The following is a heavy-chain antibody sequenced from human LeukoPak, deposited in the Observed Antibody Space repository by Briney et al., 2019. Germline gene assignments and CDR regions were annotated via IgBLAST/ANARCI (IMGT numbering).Heavy chain of an antibody. J-gene: IGHJ4*02. Sequence: GGSLRLSCAASGFTFSSYAMHWVRQAPGKGLEWVAVISYDGSNKYYADSVKGRLTISRDNSKNTLYLQMNSLRAEDTAVYYCARGPLIWAAAYYFDYWGQGTLVTVSS. V-gene: IGHV3-30-3*01. CDR1: GFTFSSYA. CDR3: ARGPLIWAAAYYFDY. D-gene: IGHD6-13*01. CDR2: ISYDGSNK.